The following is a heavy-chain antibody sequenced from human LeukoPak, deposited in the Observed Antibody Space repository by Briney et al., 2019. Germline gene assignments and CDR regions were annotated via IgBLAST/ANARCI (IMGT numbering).Heavy chain of an antibody. Sequence: ASVKVSCKASGYTFTSYAMNWVRQAPGQGLEWMGWINTNTGNPTYAQGFTGRFVFSLDTSVSTAYLQISSLKAEDTAVYYCATRSHYYDSSGYYRHSVSSAFDIWGQGTMVTVSS. J-gene: IGHJ3*02. V-gene: IGHV7-4-1*02. CDR2: INTNTGNP. CDR3: ATRSHYYDSSGYYRHSVSSAFDI. D-gene: IGHD3-22*01. CDR1: GYTFTSYA.